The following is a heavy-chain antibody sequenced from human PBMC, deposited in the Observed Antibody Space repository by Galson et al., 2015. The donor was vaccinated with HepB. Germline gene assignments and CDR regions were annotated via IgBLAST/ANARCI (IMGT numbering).Heavy chain of an antibody. D-gene: IGHD1-26*01. CDR2: ISGSGGST. J-gene: IGHJ6*02. Sequence: SLRLSCAASGFTFSSYAMSWVRQAPGKGLEWVSAISGSGGSTYYADSVKGRFTISRDNSKNTLYLQMNSLSAEDTAVYYCAKVGGAVGYYGMDGWGQGTTVTVSS. CDR1: GFTFSSYA. CDR3: AKVGGAVGYYGMDG. V-gene: IGHV3-23*01.